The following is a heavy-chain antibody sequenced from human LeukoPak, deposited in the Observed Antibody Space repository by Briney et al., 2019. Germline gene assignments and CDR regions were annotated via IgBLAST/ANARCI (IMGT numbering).Heavy chain of an antibody. CDR2: FDPEDGET. V-gene: IGHV1-24*01. CDR3: ATAYYYDSSGLFDY. Sequence: GASVKVSCKVSGYTLTELSMHWVRQAPGKGREWMGGFDPEDGETIYAQKFQGRVTMTEDTSTDTAYMELSSLRSEDTAVYYCATAYYYDSSGLFDYWGQGTLVTVSS. J-gene: IGHJ4*02. D-gene: IGHD3-22*01. CDR1: GYTLTELS.